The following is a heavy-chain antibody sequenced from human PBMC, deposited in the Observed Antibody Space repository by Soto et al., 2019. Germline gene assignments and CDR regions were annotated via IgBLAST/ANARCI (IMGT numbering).Heavy chain of an antibody. J-gene: IGHJ5*02. CDR3: ARVAVAGKRVSWFDP. CDR1: GYTFTSYG. CDR2: ISAYNGNT. V-gene: IGHV1-18*01. Sequence: QVQLVQSGAEVKKPGASVKVSCKASGYTFTSYGISWVRQAPGQGLEWMGWISAYNGNTNYGQKLQGRVTMTTDPSTSTAYRELRSLRSDDTAVYYCARVAVAGKRVSWFDPWGQGTLVTVSS. D-gene: IGHD6-19*01.